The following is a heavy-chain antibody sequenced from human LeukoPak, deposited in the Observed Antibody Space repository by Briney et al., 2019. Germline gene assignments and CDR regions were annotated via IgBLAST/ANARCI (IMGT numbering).Heavy chain of an antibody. CDR2: INPNSGGT. D-gene: IGHD3-10*01. V-gene: IGHV1-2*02. CDR1: GYTFTGYY. CDR3: ARGFYYGSGSYVDY. Sequence: GASVKVSCKASGYTFTGYYMHWVRQAPGQGLEWMGWINPNSGGTNYAQKFQGRVTMTRDTSISTAYMELSRLRSDDTAVYYCARGFYYGSGSYVDYWGQRTLVTISS. J-gene: IGHJ4*02.